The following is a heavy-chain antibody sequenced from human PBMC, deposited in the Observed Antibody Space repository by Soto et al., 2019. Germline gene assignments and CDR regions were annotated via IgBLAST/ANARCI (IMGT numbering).Heavy chain of an antibody. J-gene: IGHJ4*02. CDR2: INPSGGSR. V-gene: IGHV1-46*01. CDR3: ARSRPNWNYVYYFDY. Sequence: ASVKVSCKASGYTFTNYYMHWVRQAPGQGLGWMGIINPSGGSRSYAQKFQGRVTMTRDMSTSTVYMELSSLRSEDRAVYYCARSRPNWNYVYYFDYWGQGTLVTVSS. D-gene: IGHD1-7*01. CDR1: GYTFTNYY.